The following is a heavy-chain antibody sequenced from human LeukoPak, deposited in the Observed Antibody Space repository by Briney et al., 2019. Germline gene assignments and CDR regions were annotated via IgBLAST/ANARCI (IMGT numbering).Heavy chain of an antibody. J-gene: IGHJ5*02. D-gene: IGHD6-13*01. CDR3: AKDISAYSSSWYSGGFDP. CDR2: ISQDGSEK. V-gene: IGHV3-7*03. Sequence: GGSLRLSCAASGFPLISYWLAWVRQTPEKGLEWLAGISQDGSEKYFVDSMKGRITISRDNAKNSLYLQMNSLRAEDTALYYCAKDISAYSSSWYSGGFDPWGQGTLVTVSS. CDR1: GFPLISYW.